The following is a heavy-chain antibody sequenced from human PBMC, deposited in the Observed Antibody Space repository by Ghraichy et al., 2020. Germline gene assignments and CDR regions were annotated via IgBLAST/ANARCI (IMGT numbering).Heavy chain of an antibody. Sequence: SGPTLVKPTQSLTLTCTFSGFSLTTAGMCVSWIRQPPGKALEWLAVIDWDDNKYYNTSLKTRLAISKDTSKNQVVLTMTNVDPVDTARYYCARIRSFSYGQYFDFWGQGTLVTVSS. CDR3: ARIRSFSYGQYFDF. J-gene: IGHJ4*02. V-gene: IGHV2-70*01. CDR1: GFSLTTAGMC. D-gene: IGHD5-18*01. CDR2: IDWDDNK.